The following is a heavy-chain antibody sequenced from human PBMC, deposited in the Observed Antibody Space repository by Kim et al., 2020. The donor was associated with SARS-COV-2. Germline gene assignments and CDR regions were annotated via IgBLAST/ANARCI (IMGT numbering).Heavy chain of an antibody. J-gene: IGHJ4*02. V-gene: IGHV3-23*01. CDR3: AKQVCGVGCNFDY. CDR1: GFTFSSYA. CDR2: ISGRGDST. D-gene: IGHD2-21*01. Sequence: GGSLRLSCAASGFTFSSYAMSWVRQAPGKGLEWVSGISGRGDSTYYADSVKGRFTISRDNFKITLYLQMHSLGAEDTAVYYCAKQVCGVGCNFDYWGQGTLVTVSS.